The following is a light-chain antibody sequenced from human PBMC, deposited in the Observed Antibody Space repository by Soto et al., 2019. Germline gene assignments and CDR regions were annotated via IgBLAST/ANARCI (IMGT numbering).Light chain of an antibody. CDR3: QQYNNWHPLS. J-gene: IGKJ4*01. CDR2: GAS. Sequence: IVMTQSPATLSVSPGERATLSCRASQSVSNSLAWYQQKPGQAPRLLIYGASTRATGVPARFSGSGSGTEFTLTISSLQSEDFAVYYCQQYNNWHPLSFGGGTKVDIK. CDR1: QSVSNS. V-gene: IGKV3-15*01.